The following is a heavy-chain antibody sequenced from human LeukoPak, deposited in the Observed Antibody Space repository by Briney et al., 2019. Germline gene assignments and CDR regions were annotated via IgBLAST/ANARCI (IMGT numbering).Heavy chain of an antibody. Sequence: ASVKVSCKASGYTFNHHGISWVRQAPGRGLEWMGWISCFNGDTHYAQKFQGRVTMTTDTSTTTAYMELRSLRSDDTALYYCARDPTNTSGRYAYFDSWGQGTLVTVSS. CDR2: ISCFNGDT. CDR1: GYTFNHHG. V-gene: IGHV1-18*01. D-gene: IGHD6-19*01. CDR3: ARDPTNTSGRYAYFDS. J-gene: IGHJ4*02.